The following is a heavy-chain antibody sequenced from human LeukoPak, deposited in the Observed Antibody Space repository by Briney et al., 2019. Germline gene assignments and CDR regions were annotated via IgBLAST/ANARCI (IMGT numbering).Heavy chain of an antibody. CDR1: GASISSSNYY. CDR3: VRGINPADY. V-gene: IGHV4-39*01. Sequence: SETLSLTCAVSGASISSSNYYWGWVRQSPGKGLEWIGNIYSSGNTYYNASLKSRVTMYIDTSKNQFSLKLSSVTAADTAMYYCVRGINPADYWGQGTLVIVSS. CDR2: IYSSGNT. J-gene: IGHJ4*02. D-gene: IGHD1-14*01.